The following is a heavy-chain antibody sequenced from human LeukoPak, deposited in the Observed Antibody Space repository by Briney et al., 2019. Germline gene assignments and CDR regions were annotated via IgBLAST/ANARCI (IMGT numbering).Heavy chain of an antibody. CDR2: ISDNGAGT. CDR3: ARHLGPDI. V-gene: IGHV3-23*01. Sequence: PGGSLRLSCEGSRFTFGNYWMNWVRQAPGKGLEWVSVISDNGAGTYYVDSVKGRFTVSRDNSKKTLYLQMNSLRAEDTAVYYCARHLGPDIWGQGTKVTVSS. CDR1: RFTFGNYW. J-gene: IGHJ3*02.